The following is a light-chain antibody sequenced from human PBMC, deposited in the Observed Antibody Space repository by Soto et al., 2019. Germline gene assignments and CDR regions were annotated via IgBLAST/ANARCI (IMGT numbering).Light chain of an antibody. V-gene: IGKV3-15*01. CDR1: QSVSRH. CDR2: GAS. Sequence: IGMTPSPATLFCASGGRGPPSCRASQSVSRHLAWYQQTPGQAPRLLIYGASTRATGIPARFSGSGFGTEFTLTISSLKSEDFAVYYCQQYNYRPPAFGQGTRLEIK. J-gene: IGKJ5*01. CDR3: QQYNYRPPA.